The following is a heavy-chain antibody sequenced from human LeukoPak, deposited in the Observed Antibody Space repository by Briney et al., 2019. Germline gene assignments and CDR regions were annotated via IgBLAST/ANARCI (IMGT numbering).Heavy chain of an antibody. Sequence: GGSLRLSCAASGFTFDDYAMHWVRQAPGKGLEWVSLISGDGGSTCYADSVKGRFTISRDNSKNSLYLQMNSLRTEDTALYYCAKDKTRGGSTTGKTSTTYYYYGMDVWGQGTTVTVSS. J-gene: IGHJ6*02. CDR3: AKDKTRGGSTTGKTSTTYYYYGMDV. CDR1: GFTFDDYA. V-gene: IGHV3-43*02. CDR2: ISGDGGST. D-gene: IGHD1-1*01.